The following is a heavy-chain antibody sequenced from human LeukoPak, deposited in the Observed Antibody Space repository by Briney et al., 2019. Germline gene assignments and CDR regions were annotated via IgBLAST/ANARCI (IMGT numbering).Heavy chain of an antibody. CDR3: ARESTAGYNSSWYGFRN. J-gene: IGHJ1*01. Sequence: GGSLRLSCAASGFTFSGYWMSWVRQAPGQGLEWVANINQDGSEKYYVDSVKGRFTISRENAKNSLFLQMGSLRVEDTAVYYCARESTAGYNSSWYGFRNWGQGTLVSVSS. V-gene: IGHV3-7*01. CDR2: INQDGSEK. D-gene: IGHD6-13*01. CDR1: GFTFSGYW.